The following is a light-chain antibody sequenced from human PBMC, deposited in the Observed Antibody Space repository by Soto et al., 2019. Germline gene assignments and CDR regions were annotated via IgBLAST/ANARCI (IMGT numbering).Light chain of an antibody. CDR1: QSIINY. Sequence: DIQMTQSPSSLSASVGDRVTITCRASQSIINYLNWYQQKPGKAPKILIYTASNLQSGVPSRFSGTGSGTDFTLTISSLQPEDSATYYCQQYATFPRTFGQGTKVDIK. CDR2: TAS. J-gene: IGKJ1*01. CDR3: QQYATFPRT. V-gene: IGKV1-39*01.